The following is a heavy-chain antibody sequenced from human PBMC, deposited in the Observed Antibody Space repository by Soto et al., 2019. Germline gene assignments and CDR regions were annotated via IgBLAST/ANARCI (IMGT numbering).Heavy chain of an antibody. J-gene: IGHJ4*02. CDR3: AKETQSNLGTGGFDS. V-gene: IGHV3-9*01. Sequence: EVQLVESGGGLVQPGRSLRLSCSASGFTFEDSAMHWVRQAPGKGLEWVSGISWNGDRIEYADSVKGRFTISRDNAKNSLYLQANSLRVDDTAVYYCAKETQSNLGTGGFDSWGQGTLVTVSS. CDR2: ISWNGDRI. CDR1: GFTFEDSA. D-gene: IGHD7-27*01.